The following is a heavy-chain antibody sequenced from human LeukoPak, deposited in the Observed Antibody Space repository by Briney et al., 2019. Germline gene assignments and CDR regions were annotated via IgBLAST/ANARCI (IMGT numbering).Heavy chain of an antibody. CDR3: SIVATPALDAFDI. J-gene: IGHJ3*02. Sequence: GGSLRLSCAASGFTFDDYGMSWVRQAPGKGLEWVANIKQDGSEKYYVDSVKGRFTISRDNAKNSLYLQMNSLRAEDTAVYYCSIVATPALDAFDIWGQGTMVTVSS. D-gene: IGHD5-12*01. CDR2: IKQDGSEK. CDR1: GFTFDDYG. V-gene: IGHV3-7*01.